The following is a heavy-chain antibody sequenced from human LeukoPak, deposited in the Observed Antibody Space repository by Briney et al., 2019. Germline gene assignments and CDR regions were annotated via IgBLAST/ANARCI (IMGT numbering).Heavy chain of an antibody. D-gene: IGHD1-26*01. Sequence: GGSLRLSCAASGFTFSSYGMTWVRQAPGKGLEWVSYISSSGSTIYYADSVKGRFTISRDNAKNSLYLQMNSLRAEDTAVYYCARAGSGRSPDWFDPWGQGTLVTVSS. CDR3: ARAGSGRSPDWFDP. J-gene: IGHJ5*02. V-gene: IGHV3-48*04. CDR1: GFTFSSYG. CDR2: ISSSGSTI.